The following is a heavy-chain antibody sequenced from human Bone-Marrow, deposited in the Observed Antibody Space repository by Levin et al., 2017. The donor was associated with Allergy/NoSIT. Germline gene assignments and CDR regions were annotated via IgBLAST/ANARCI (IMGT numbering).Heavy chain of an antibody. CDR3: ARGHRIAARQNYYYYMDV. D-gene: IGHD6-6*01. V-gene: IGHV1-8*01. Sequence: ASVKVSCKASGYTFTSYDINWVRQATGQGLEWMGWMNPNSGNTGYAQKFQGRVTMTRNTSISTAYMELSSLRSEDTAVYYCARGHRIAARQNYYYYMDVWGKGTTVTVSS. CDR1: GYTFTSYD. J-gene: IGHJ6*03. CDR2: MNPNSGNT.